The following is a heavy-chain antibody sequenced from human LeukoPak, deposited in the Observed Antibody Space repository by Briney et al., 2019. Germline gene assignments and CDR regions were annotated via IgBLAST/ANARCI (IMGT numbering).Heavy chain of an antibody. Sequence: PGGSLRLSCAASGFTFSSYAMSWVRQAPGKGLEWVSCSSGGGSTYYADSVKGRFTISRDNSKNTLDLEMNSLRAEDTAVYYCAKDVGGYYFTYWSGCFDHWGQGTLVTVSS. D-gene: IGHD3-10*01. V-gene: IGHV3-23*01. CDR2: SSGGGST. CDR3: AKDVGGYYFTYWSGCFDH. J-gene: IGHJ4*02. CDR1: GFTFSSYA.